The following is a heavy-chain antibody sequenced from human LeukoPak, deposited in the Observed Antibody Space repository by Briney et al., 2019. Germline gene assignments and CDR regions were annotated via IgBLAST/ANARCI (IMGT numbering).Heavy chain of an antibody. CDR3: AGAALTNQYTSGAFHH. J-gene: IGHJ1*01. CDR1: GSSITSYY. CDR2: ISNSGTN. D-gene: IGHD3-10*01. V-gene: IGHV4-59*01. Sequence: SSETLSLTCAVSGSSITSYYWSWIRQPPGKGLEWIGDISNSGTNNYNPSLKSRVTISVDKSKKQVSLRLESLTAADTAVCFCAGAALTNQYTSGAFHHWGQGTLVTVSS.